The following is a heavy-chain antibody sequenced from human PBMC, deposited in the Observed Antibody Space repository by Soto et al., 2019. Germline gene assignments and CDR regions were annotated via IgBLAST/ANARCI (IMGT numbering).Heavy chain of an antibody. J-gene: IGHJ4*02. Sequence: SATLSLTCTVSRGSMNSYYWSWIRQPPGKGLEWIGYIYYTASTNYNPSLKSRVTISLDTTKNQFSLKLSSVTAADTAVYYCARAGQSRLQFQYDCDLCGQGSQVTVSS. CDR2: IYYTAST. CDR1: RGSMNSYY. V-gene: IGHV4-59*01. CDR3: ARAGQSRLQFQYDCDL. D-gene: IGHD5-12*01.